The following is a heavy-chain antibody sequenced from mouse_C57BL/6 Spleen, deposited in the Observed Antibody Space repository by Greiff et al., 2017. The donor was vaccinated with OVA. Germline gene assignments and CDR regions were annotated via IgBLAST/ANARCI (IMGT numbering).Heavy chain of an antibody. V-gene: IGHV1-26*01. Sequence: VQLQQSGPELVKPGASVKISCKASGYTFTDYYMNWVKQSHGKSLEWIGDINPNNGGTSYNQKFKGKATLTVDKSSSTAYMELRSLTSEDSAVYYCARGVLRDWGQGTTLTVSS. CDR2: INPNNGGT. J-gene: IGHJ2*01. CDR1: GYTFTDYY. D-gene: IGHD1-1*01. CDR3: ARGVLRD.